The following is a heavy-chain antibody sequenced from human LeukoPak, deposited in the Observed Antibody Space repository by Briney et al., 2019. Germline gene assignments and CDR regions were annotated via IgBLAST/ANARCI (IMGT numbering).Heavy chain of an antibody. D-gene: IGHD2-2*01. CDR2: IYYSGST. J-gene: IGHJ4*02. CDR3: ARTIVVVPAAPYYFDY. Sequence: PSETLSLTCTVSGGSISSYYWSWLRQPPGKGLEWIGYIYYSGSTNYNPSLKSRVTISVDTSKNQFSLKLSSVTAADTAVYYCARTIVVVPAAPYYFDYWGQGTLVTVSS. V-gene: IGHV4-59*01. CDR1: GGSISSYY.